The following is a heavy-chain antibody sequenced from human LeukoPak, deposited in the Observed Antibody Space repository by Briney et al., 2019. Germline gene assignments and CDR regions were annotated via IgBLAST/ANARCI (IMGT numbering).Heavy chain of an antibody. D-gene: IGHD2-2*02. CDR2: INHSGST. CDR1: GGSFSGYY. V-gene: IGHV4-34*01. Sequence: SETLSLTCAVYGGSFSGYYWSLIRQPPGKGLEWIGEINHSGSTNYNPSLKSRVTISVDTSKKQFSLKLSSVTAADTAVYYCARVPDIVVVPAAIKALGAFDIWGQGTMVTVSS. J-gene: IGHJ3*02. CDR3: ARVPDIVVVPAAIKALGAFDI.